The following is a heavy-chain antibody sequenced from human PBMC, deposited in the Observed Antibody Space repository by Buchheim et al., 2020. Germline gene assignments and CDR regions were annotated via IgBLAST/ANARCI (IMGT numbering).Heavy chain of an antibody. V-gene: IGHV4-30-2*01. CDR2: IYHSGST. J-gene: IGHJ5*02. Sequence: QLQLQESGSGLVKPSQTLSLTCAVSGVSISSGGYYWSWIRQPPGKGLEWIGYIYHSGSTYYNQSLKSRGTISVDRSKNQYSLKLSSVTAADTAVYYCARVGQYYYGSGTSVWFDPWGQGTL. CDR1: GVSISSGGYY. D-gene: IGHD3-10*01. CDR3: ARVGQYYYGSGTSVWFDP.